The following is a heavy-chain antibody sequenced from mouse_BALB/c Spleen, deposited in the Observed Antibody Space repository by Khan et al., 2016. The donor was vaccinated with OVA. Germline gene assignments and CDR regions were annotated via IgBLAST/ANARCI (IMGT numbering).Heavy chain of an antibody. CDR2: INPTSGYT. J-gene: IGHJ2*01. Sequence: QVQLKESGTELAKPGASVKMSCKASGYTFTTYWMHWVKQRPGQGLEWIGYINPTSGYTDYNEKFKDKATLSADKSSSTAYMQLSSLTSEDASVYYCARDRIDYWGQGTTLTLSS. V-gene: IGHV1-7*01. CDR1: GYTFTTYW. CDR3: ARDRIDY.